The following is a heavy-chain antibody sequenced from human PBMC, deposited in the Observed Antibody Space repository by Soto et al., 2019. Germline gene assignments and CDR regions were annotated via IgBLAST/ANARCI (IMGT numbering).Heavy chain of an antibody. CDR1: GFTFSSYG. D-gene: IGHD6-13*01. CDR3: ARDDQGVAAAGKDSDYPEQRVMGYYYYGMDV. V-gene: IGHV3-33*01. Sequence: GGSLRLSCAASGFTFSSYGMHWVRQAPGKGLEWVAVIWYDGSNKYYADSVKGRFTISRDNSKNTLYLQMNSLRAEDTAVYYCARDDQGVAAAGKDSDYPEQRVMGYYYYGMDVWGQGTTVTVSS. CDR2: IWYDGSNK. J-gene: IGHJ6*02.